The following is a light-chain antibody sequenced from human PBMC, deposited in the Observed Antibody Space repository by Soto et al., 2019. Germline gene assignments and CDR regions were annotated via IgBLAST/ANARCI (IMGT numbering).Light chain of an antibody. J-gene: IGKJ4*01. Sequence: IVMTQSPATLSVSPGERATLSCRASQTVGSNLAWYQQKPGQAPRLLIYGASTRATGIPARFGGSGSGTEFTLTISSLQSEDFAVYYCQQYNTWSAFGGGTKVEIK. CDR1: QTVGSN. V-gene: IGKV3-15*01. CDR2: GAS. CDR3: QQYNTWSA.